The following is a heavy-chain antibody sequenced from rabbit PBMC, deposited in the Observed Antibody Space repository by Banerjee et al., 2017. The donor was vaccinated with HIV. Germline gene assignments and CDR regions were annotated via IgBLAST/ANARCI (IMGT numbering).Heavy chain of an antibody. D-gene: IGHD1-1*01. J-gene: IGHJ4*01. CDR2: INTSSGNT. V-gene: IGHV1S45*01. CDR1: GFSFSNKYV. CDR3: ARDSGGYPDFDL. Sequence: QEQLEESGGDLVKPEGSLTITCTASGFSFSNKYVMCWVRQAPGKGLEWIACINTSSGNTVYASWAKGRFTISKISSTTATLQMTSLTAADTATYFCARDSGGYPDFDLWGPGTLVTVS.